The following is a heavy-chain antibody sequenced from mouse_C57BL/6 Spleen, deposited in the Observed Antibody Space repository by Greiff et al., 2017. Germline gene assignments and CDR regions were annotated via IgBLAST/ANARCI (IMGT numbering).Heavy chain of an antibody. CDR2: IDPSDSET. CDR1: GYTFTSYW. V-gene: IGHV1-52*01. CDR3: ARRVGLHAMDY. J-gene: IGHJ4*01. Sequence: QFQLQQPGAELVRPGSSVKLSCKASGYTFTSYWMHWVKQRPIQGLEWIGNIDPSDSETHYNQKFKDKATLTVDKSSSTAYMQLSSLTSEDSAVYYCARRVGLHAMDYWGQGTSVTVSS. D-gene: IGHD1-1*02.